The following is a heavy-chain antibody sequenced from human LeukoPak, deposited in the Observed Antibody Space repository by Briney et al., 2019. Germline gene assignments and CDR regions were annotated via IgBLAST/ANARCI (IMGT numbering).Heavy chain of an antibody. J-gene: IGHJ4*02. CDR1: GFTFSSYG. D-gene: IGHD6-19*01. V-gene: IGHV3-30*02. Sequence: GGSLRLSCAASGFTFSSYGMHWVRQAPGKGLEWVEFIRYDGSNKYYADSVKGRFTISRDNSKNTLYLQMNSLRAEDTAVYYCAKDVDSSGWYYFDYWGQGTLVTVSS. CDR3: AKDVDSSGWYYFDY. CDR2: IRYDGSNK.